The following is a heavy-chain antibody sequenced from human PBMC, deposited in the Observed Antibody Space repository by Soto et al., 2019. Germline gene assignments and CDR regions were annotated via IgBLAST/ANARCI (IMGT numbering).Heavy chain of an antibody. V-gene: IGHV3-7*01. CDR1: GFTFSSYW. Sequence: EVQLVESGGGLVQPGGSLRLSCAASGFTFSSYWMSWVRQAPGKGLQFVANIKHDGSDRDHATSVKGRFTISRDNAKNSLYRLMTSLRAEYSAVYYCARHHHGRGPPLGHFDLLGRCSPVSVSS. J-gene: IGHJ2*01. D-gene: IGHD3-16*01. CDR3: ARHHHGRGPPLGHFDL. CDR2: IKHDGSDR.